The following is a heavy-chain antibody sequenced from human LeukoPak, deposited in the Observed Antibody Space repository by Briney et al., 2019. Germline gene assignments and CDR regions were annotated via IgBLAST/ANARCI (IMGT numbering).Heavy chain of an antibody. CDR2: ILYDGSNK. CDR3: ARAVDKGTGYYMDF. V-gene: IGHV3-30*02. D-gene: IGHD3-22*01. J-gene: IGHJ4*02. CDR1: GFTFSHHG. Sequence: GGSLRLSCAASGFTFSHHGVHWVRQAPGKGLEWLAFILYDGSNKYYVDSVKGRFNISRDNSKNALSLQMNSLRAEDTAMYYCARAVDKGTGYYMDFWGQGTLVTVSS.